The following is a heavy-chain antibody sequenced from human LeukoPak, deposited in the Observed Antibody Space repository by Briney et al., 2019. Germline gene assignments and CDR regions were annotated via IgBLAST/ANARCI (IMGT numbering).Heavy chain of an antibody. V-gene: IGHV1-8*01. J-gene: IGHJ5*02. CDR1: GYTFTSYD. Sequence: ASVKVSCKASGYTFTSYDINWVRQATGQGLEWMGWMNPNSGNTGYAQKFQGRVTMTRNTSISTAYMELSSLRSEDTAVYYCARVRFSGNHNWFDPWGQGTLVTVSS. CDR2: MNPNSGNT. CDR3: ARVRFSGNHNWFDP.